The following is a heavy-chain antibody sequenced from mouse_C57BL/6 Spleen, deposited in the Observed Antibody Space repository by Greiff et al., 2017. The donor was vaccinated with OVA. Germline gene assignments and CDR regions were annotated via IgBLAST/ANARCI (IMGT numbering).Heavy chain of an antibody. V-gene: IGHV1-26*01. CDR2: INPNNGGT. CDR3: ARFTTVVATSPSYWYFDV. CDR1: GYTFTDYY. Sequence: VQLQQSGPELVKPGASVKISCKASGYTFTDYYMNWVKQSHGKSLEWIGDINPNNGGTSYNQKFKGKATLTVDKSSSTAYMELRSLTSEDSAVYYCARFTTVVATSPSYWYFDVWGTGTTVTVSS. D-gene: IGHD1-1*01. J-gene: IGHJ1*03.